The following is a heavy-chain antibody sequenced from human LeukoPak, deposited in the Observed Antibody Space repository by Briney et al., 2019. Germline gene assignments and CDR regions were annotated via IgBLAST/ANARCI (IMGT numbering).Heavy chain of an antibody. CDR1: DGSFSGYY. CDR3: ARSERGWSFDL. D-gene: IGHD1-1*01. J-gene: IGHJ2*01. CDR2: ISHGGST. V-gene: IGHV4-34*01. Sequence: PSETLSLTCAVYDGSFSGYYWRWIRQPPGRGLEWIGEISHGGSTNYNPSLKGRVTISVDTSKNQFSLKVRSVTAADTAVYYCARSERGWSFDLWGRGTLVTVSS.